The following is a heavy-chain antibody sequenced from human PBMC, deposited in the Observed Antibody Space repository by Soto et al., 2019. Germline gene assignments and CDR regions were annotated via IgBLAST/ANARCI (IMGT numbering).Heavy chain of an antibody. CDR2: ISSSSSYI. V-gene: IGHV3-21*01. CDR3: ARGFCSSTSCYPLDAFDI. Sequence: EVQLVESGGGLVKPGGSLRLSCAASGFTFSSYSMNWVRQAPGKGLEWVSSISSSSSYIYYADSVKGRFTISRDNAKNSLYLQMNSLRAEDTAVYYCARGFCSSTSCYPLDAFDIWGQGTMVTVSS. CDR1: GFTFSSYS. D-gene: IGHD2-2*01. J-gene: IGHJ3*02.